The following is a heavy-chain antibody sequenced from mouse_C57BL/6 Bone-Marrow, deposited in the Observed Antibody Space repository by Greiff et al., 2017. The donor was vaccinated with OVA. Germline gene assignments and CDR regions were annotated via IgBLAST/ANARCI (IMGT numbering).Heavy chain of an antibody. CDR2: IYPRDGST. V-gene: IGHV1-78*01. CDR1: GYTFTDHT. D-gene: IGHD1-1*01. Sequence: VKLVESDAELVKPGASVKISCKVSGYTFTDHTIHWMKQRPEQGLEWIGYIYPRDGSTKYNEKFKGKATLTADKSSSTAYMQLNSLTSEDSAVYFCARGGYGSSFFDYWGQGTTLTVSS. CDR3: ARGGYGSSFFDY. J-gene: IGHJ2*01.